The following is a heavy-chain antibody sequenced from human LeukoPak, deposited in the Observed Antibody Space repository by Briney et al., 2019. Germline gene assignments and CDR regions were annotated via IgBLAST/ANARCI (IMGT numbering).Heavy chain of an antibody. J-gene: IGHJ6*02. CDR2: IIPILGIA. Sequence: SVKVSCKASGGTFSSYAISWVRQAPGQGLEWMGRIIPILGIANYAQKFQGRVTITTDKSTSTAYMELSSLRSEDTAVYYCARGSIRHYYYYGMDVWGRGTTVTVSS. CDR1: GGTFSSYA. D-gene: IGHD3-10*01. CDR3: ARGSIRHYYYYGMDV. V-gene: IGHV1-69*04.